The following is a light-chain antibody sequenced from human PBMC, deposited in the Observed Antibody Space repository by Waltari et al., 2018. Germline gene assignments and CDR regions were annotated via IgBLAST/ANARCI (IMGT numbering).Light chain of an antibody. CDR2: GDD. CDR3: QSYDSNNPWV. CDR1: SGSIASNY. Sequence: NFMLAQPHSVSESPGKTVTVSCTRSSGSIASNYVQWHQQRPGSAPTTVIYGDDQRPSGVPDRFSGSIDSSSNSASLSISGLKTEDEADYYCQSYDSNNPWVFGGGTKLTVL. J-gene: IGLJ3*02. V-gene: IGLV6-57*03.